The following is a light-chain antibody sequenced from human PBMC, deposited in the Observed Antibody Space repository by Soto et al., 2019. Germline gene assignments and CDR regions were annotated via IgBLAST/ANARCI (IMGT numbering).Light chain of an antibody. CDR3: HQYASSPLT. CDR1: RSVSSRY. CDR2: GAS. Sequence: ESMLTQSPGTLSLSPGDRATLSCRASRSVSSRYITWYQQKPGQAPRLLIYGASIRATGIPDRFSGSGSGTDFTLTISRLEAEDFAVYYCHQYASSPLTFGQGTKLEIK. J-gene: IGKJ2*01. V-gene: IGKV3-20*01.